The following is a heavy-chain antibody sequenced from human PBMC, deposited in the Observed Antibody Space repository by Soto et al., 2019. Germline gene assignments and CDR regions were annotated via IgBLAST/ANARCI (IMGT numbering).Heavy chain of an antibody. D-gene: IGHD3-10*01. CDR3: ARGNSGSYDS. V-gene: IGHV3-74*01. Sequence: EVQLVASGGGLVQPGGSLRLSCAASGFTFSNYWMYWVRQAPGKGLMWVSHINNDGSGTTYADSVKGQFTISRDNAKSTLYLQMNSLRAEDTAVYYCARGNSGSYDSWGQGTLVTVSS. J-gene: IGHJ5*01. CDR2: INNDGSGT. CDR1: GFTFSNYW.